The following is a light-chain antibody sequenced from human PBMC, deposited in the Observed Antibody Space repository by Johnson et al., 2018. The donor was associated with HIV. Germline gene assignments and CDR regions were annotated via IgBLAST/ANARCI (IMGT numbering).Light chain of an antibody. CDR1: SSNIGNNY. CDR2: DNN. V-gene: IGLV1-51*01. J-gene: IGLJ1*01. CDR3: GTWDTSLSALA. Sequence: QSVLTQPPSVSAAPGQKVTISCSGSSSNIGNNYVSWYQQLPGTAPKLLIYDNNKRPSGIPDRFSGSKSGTSATLGITGLQTGHEADYYCGTWDTSLSALAVATGTKVTVL.